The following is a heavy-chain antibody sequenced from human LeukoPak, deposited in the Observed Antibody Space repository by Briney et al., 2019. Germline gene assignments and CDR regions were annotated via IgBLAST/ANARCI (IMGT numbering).Heavy chain of an antibody. D-gene: IGHD3-10*01. J-gene: IGHJ6*02. CDR2: ISSGSTYT. CDR3: ARGVFVSYGSGRYYNFYYGMDV. CDR1: GFTFSDNY. Sequence: GGSLRLSCAAPGFTFSDNYMSWIRQAPGKGLEWVSYISSGSTYTNYADSVKGRFTISRDNAKKSLYLQMNSLRAEDTAVYYCARGVFVSYGSGRYYNFYYGMDVWGPGTTVTVSS. V-gene: IGHV3-11*05.